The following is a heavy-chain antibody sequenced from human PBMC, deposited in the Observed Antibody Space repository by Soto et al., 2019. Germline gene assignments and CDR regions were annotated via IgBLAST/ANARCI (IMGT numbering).Heavy chain of an antibody. D-gene: IGHD3-22*01. CDR2: ISYDGSNK. CDR3: ARDAYYDSSGIQVGYFDY. CDR1: GFTFSSYA. J-gene: IGHJ4*02. V-gene: IGHV3-30-3*01. Sequence: PGGSLRLSCAASGFTFSSYAMHWVRQAPGKGLEWVAVISYDGSNKYYADSVKGRFTISRDDSKNTLYLQMNSLRAEDTAVYYCARDAYYDSSGIQVGYFDYWGQGTLVTVSS.